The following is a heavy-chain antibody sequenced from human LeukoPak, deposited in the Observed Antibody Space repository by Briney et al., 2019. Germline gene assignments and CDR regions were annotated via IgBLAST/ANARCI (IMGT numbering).Heavy chain of an antibody. CDR3: AKGVVVVPAAIDY. CDR2: ISGSGGST. Sequence: GGSLGLSWAASGFTFSSYAMRWVRPAPGKGLEWVSAISGSGGSTYYADSVKGRFTISRDNSKNTLYLQMNSLRAEDTAVYYCAKGVVVVPAAIDYWGQGTLVTVSS. D-gene: IGHD2-2*01. CDR1: GFTFSSYA. V-gene: IGHV3-23*01. J-gene: IGHJ4*02.